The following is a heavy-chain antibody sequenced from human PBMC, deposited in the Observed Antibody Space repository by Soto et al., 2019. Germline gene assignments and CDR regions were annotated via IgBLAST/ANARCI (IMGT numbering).Heavy chain of an antibody. CDR1: GFTFSSYA. D-gene: IGHD3-22*01. V-gene: IGHV3-30-3*01. J-gene: IGHJ4*02. CDR2: ISYDGSNK. Sequence: QVQLVESGGGVVQPGRSLRLSCAASGFTFSSYAMHWVRQAPGKGLEWVAVISYDGSNKYYADSVKGRFTISRDNSKNKLYLQMNSLRAEDTAVYYCAMYYYDSSGYYYRDWGQGTLVTVSS. CDR3: AMYYYDSSGYYYRD.